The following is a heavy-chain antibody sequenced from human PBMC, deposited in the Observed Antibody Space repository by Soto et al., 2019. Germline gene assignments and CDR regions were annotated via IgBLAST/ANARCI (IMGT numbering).Heavy chain of an antibody. Sequence: QLQLQESGPGLVKPSEYLFLMCTVSGVSLNNGAYYWGWLRQPPGMGLEWIGSISYIGTTYYNPSLQSRLTISVDTSKNQFSLTLTSVTAADTAIYYCVRQDGDNWFDSWGHVALVTFSS. CDR1: GVSLNNGAYY. D-gene: IGHD4-17*01. CDR2: ISYIGTT. J-gene: IGHJ5*01. CDR3: VRQDGDNWFDS. V-gene: IGHV4-39*01.